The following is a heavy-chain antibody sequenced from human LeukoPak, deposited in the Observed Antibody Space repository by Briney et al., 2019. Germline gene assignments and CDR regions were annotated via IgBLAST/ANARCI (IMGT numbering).Heavy chain of an antibody. D-gene: IGHD3-22*01. CDR3: ARGSVYYYDSSGSRTNAFDI. J-gene: IGHJ3*02. CDR2: IFYSGST. Sequence: SEPLSLTCAANGGSFSGYNWSWFRHPQGKGLEWIGYIFYSGSTNYNPSLKSRVTISVDTSKNQFSLKLSSVTAADTAVYYCARGSVYYYDSSGSRTNAFDIWGQGTMVTVSS. CDR1: GGSFSGYN. V-gene: IGHV4-59*13.